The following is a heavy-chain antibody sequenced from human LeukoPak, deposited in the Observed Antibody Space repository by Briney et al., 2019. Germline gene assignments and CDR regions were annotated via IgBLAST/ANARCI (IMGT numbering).Heavy chain of an antibody. Sequence: SETLSLTCAVYGGSFSGYYWSWIRQPPGKGLEWIGEINHSGSTNYNPSLKSRVTISVDTSKNQFSLKLSSVTAADTAVYYCARGSCRGSSTSCYRYGNWFDPWGQGTLVTVSS. CDR3: ARGSCRGSSTSCYRYGNWFDP. D-gene: IGHD2-2*01. V-gene: IGHV4-34*01. J-gene: IGHJ5*02. CDR2: INHSGST. CDR1: GGSFSGYY.